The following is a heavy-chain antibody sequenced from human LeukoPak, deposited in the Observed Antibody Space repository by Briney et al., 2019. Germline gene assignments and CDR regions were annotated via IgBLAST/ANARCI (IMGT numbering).Heavy chain of an antibody. CDR1: GGSISSGDYY. V-gene: IGHV4-30-4*08. CDR3: ARAPQTPDSSGWFDAFDI. Sequence: SETLSLTCTVSGGSISSGDYYWSWIRQPPGKGLEWIGYIYYSGSTYYNPSLKSRVTISADTSKNQFSLKLSSVTAADTAVYYCARAPQTPDSSGWFDAFDIWGQGRMVTVSS. J-gene: IGHJ3*02. D-gene: IGHD6-19*01. CDR2: IYYSGST.